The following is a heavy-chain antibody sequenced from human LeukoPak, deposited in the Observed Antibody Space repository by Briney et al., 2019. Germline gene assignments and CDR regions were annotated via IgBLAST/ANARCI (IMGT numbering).Heavy chain of an antibody. CDR2: IWYDGSNK. CDR1: GFTFSSYG. D-gene: IGHD6-19*01. J-gene: IGHJ5*02. Sequence: GGSLRLSCAASGFTFSSYGMHWVRQAPGKGLEWVAVIWYDGSNKYYTDSVKGRFTITRDNSKNTLSMQMNSLRAEDTAVYYCAKVGGQWLSWFDPWGQGTLVTVSS. CDR3: AKVGGQWLSWFDP. V-gene: IGHV3-33*06.